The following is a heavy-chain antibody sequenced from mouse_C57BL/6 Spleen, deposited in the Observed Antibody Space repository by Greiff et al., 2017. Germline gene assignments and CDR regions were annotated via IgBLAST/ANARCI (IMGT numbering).Heavy chain of an antibody. CDR2: INPNNGGT. V-gene: IGHV1-18*01. CDR1: GYTFTDYN. J-gene: IGHJ3*01. Sequence: VQLQQSGPELVKPGASVKIPCKASGYTFTDYNMDWVKQSHGQSLEWIGDINPNNGGTIYNQKFKGKATLTVDKSSSTAYMELRSLTSEDTAVYYCARKGGDGYWAWFAYWGQGTLVTVSA. D-gene: IGHD2-3*01. CDR3: ARKGGDGYWAWFAY.